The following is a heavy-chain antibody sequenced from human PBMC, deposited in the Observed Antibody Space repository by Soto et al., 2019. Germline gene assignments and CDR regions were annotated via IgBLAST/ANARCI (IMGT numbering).Heavy chain of an antibody. Sequence: EVQLVESGGGLVQPGGSLRLSCAASGFTFRRNWMHWVRQAPGKGLVWVSRINSDGSSKTYADSVKGRFTTSRDNAKNTLYLQMDSLGAEDTAVYYCANEGYSSGWLDYWGQGTLVTVSS. V-gene: IGHV3-74*03. J-gene: IGHJ4*02. CDR2: INSDGSSK. CDR1: GFTFRRNW. CDR3: ANEGYSSGWLDY. D-gene: IGHD6-19*01.